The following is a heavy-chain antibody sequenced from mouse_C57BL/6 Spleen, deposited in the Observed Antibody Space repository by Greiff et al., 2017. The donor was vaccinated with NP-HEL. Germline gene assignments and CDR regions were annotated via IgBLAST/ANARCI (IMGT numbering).Heavy chain of an antibody. CDR1: GYTFTDYE. V-gene: IGHV1-15*01. CDR3: TRAFCDY. J-gene: IGHJ2*01. Sequence: QVQLQQSGAELVRPGASVTLSCKASGYTFTDYEMQWVKQTPVHGLEWIGAIDPETGGTAYNQKFKGKAILTADKSSSTAYMELRSLTSEDSAVYYCTRAFCDYWGQGTTLTVSS. CDR2: IDPETGGT.